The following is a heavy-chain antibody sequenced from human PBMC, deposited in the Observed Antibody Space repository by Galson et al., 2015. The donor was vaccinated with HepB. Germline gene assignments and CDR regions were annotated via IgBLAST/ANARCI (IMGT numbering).Heavy chain of an antibody. Sequence: SLRLSCAASGFTFSSYWMSWVRQAPGKGLEWVANIKEDGSEQYYVDSVMGRLTISRDNARNSLYLQMNSLRAEDTAVYYCARDKYSSRWYDYYYGMDVWGQGTTVTVFS. CDR3: ARDKYSSRWYDYYYGMDV. CDR1: GFTFSSYW. CDR2: IKEDGSEQ. D-gene: IGHD6-13*01. V-gene: IGHV3-7*03. J-gene: IGHJ6*02.